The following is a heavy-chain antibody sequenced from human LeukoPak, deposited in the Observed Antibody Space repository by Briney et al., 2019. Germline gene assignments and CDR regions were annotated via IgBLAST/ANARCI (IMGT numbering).Heavy chain of an antibody. Sequence: GRSLRLSCAASGFTFSSYAMHWVRQAPGKGLEWVAVISYDGSNKYYADSVKGRFTISRDNSKNTLYLQMNSLRAEDTAVYYCARGSITMTWGQGTLVTVSS. CDR3: ARGSITMT. D-gene: IGHD3-22*01. CDR1: GFTFSSYA. J-gene: IGHJ4*02. CDR2: ISYDGSNK. V-gene: IGHV3-30*04.